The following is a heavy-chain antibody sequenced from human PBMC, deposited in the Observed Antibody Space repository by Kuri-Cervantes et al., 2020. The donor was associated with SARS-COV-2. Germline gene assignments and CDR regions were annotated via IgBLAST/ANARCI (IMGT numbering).Heavy chain of an antibody. Sequence: GESLKISCAASGFTFSSYSMNWVRQAPGKGLEWVSYISSSSSTISYADSVKGRFTISRDNTKNSLYLQMNRLRAEDTAVYYCARVEGISLDYWCPGTLVTVSS. V-gene: IGHV3-48*01. CDR1: GFTFSSYS. CDR3: ARVEGISLDY. J-gene: IGHJ4*02. CDR2: ISSSSSTI. D-gene: IGHD3-3*01.